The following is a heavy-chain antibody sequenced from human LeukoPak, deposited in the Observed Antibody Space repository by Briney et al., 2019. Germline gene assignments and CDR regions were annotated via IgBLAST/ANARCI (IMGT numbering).Heavy chain of an antibody. CDR1: GYTFTSDY. CDR2: INPSGGST. J-gene: IGHJ4*02. Sequence: ASVKVSCKASGYTFTSDYMRWVRQAPGQGLEWVGIINPSGGSTSYAQKFQGRVTMTRDTSTSTVYMELSSLRSEDTAVYYCFTGSSLLLYGYSLDYWGQGTLVTVSS. D-gene: IGHD5-18*01. CDR3: FTGSSLLLYGYSLDY. V-gene: IGHV1-46*01.